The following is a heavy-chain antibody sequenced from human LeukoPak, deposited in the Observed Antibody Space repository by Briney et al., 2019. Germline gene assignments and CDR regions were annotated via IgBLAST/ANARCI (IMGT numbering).Heavy chain of an antibody. J-gene: IGHJ4*02. V-gene: IGHV4-59*12. CDR2: IYYSGST. CDR3: ARGRPNYYGSGSYYSDY. Sequence: SETLSLTCTVSGGSISSYYWSWIRQPPGKGLEWIGYIYYSGSTNYNPSLKSRVTISVDTSKNQFSLKLSSVTAADTAVYYCARGRPNYYGSGSYYSDYWGQGTLVTVSS. CDR1: GGSISSYY. D-gene: IGHD3-10*01.